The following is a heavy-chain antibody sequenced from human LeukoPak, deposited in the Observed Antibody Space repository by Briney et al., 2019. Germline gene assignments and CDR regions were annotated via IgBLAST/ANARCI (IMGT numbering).Heavy chain of an antibody. J-gene: IGHJ4*02. CDR2: ISSSSSYI. CDR3: ARDTGYSSSSDY. Sequence: GGSLRLSCAASGFTFSSYNISWVRQAPGKGLEWVSSISSSSSYIYYADSVKGRFTISRDNAKNSLYLQMNSLRAEDTAVYYCARDTGYSSSSDYWGQGTLVTVSS. CDR1: GFTFSSYN. D-gene: IGHD6-6*01. V-gene: IGHV3-21*01.